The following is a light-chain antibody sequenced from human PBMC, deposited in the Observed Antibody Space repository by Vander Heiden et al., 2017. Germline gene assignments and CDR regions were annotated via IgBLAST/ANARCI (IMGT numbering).Light chain of an antibody. Sequence: QYALTQPASVSGSPGQSITISCTGTSSDVGNYNYVSWHQQHPGKAPKLMIYEVRIRPSGVSNRFSGSKSGNTASLTISGLQADDEAHYYCSSYTGTSTVVFGGGTKLTVL. J-gene: IGLJ2*01. CDR3: SSYTGTSTVV. CDR1: SSDVGNYNY. CDR2: EVR. V-gene: IGLV2-14*01.